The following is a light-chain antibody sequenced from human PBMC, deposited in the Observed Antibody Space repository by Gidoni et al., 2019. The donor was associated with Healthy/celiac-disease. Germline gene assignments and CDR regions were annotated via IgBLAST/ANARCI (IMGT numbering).Light chain of an antibody. V-gene: IGKV1-9*01. CDR1: QGISSY. J-gene: IGKJ4*01. CDR2: AAS. Sequence: IQLTHSPSFLSASVGDRVTITFRASQGISSYLAWYQQKPGKAPKLLIYAASTLQSGVPSRFSGSGSGTEFTLTISRLQPEEFATYYCQQLKSYPFTCGGGTKVEVK. CDR3: QQLKSYPFT.